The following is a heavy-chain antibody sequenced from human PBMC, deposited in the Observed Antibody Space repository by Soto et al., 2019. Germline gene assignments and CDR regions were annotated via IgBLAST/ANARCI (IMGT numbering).Heavy chain of an antibody. CDR3: ARGRYGSGSKHTHNWFDP. CDR2: IGKSGDT. V-gene: IGHV3-13*04. D-gene: IGHD3-10*01. Sequence: EVPLVESGGGLVQPGGSLRLSCAASGFTFSSYDMHWVRQATGKGLECVSAIGKSGDTYYSDSVKGRFTISRENAKNSLYLQMDSLRAGDTAVYYCARGRYGSGSKHTHNWFDPWGQGTLVTVSS. CDR1: GFTFSSYD. J-gene: IGHJ5*02.